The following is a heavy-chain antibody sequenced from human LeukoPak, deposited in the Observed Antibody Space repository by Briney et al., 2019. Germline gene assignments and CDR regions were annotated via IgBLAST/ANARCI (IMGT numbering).Heavy chain of an antibody. Sequence: SETLSLTCSVSGGSIKGGGFFWNWVRQHPGKGLEWIGHIYYSGSTSYNPSVKSRVTISVDTSKNQFSLKLTSVTAADTAMYYCARDHGRSYNYGSDALDIWGQGTLVIVSA. CDR2: IYYSGST. CDR3: ARDHGRSYNYGSDALDI. CDR1: GGSIKGGGFF. D-gene: IGHD5-18*01. V-gene: IGHV4-31*03. J-gene: IGHJ3*02.